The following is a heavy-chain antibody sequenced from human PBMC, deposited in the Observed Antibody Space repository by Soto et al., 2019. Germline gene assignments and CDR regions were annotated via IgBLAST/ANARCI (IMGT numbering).Heavy chain of an antibody. J-gene: IGHJ6*03. D-gene: IGHD6-13*01. CDR1: RGTFSSYT. CDR2: IIPILGIA. V-gene: IGHV1-69*02. CDR3: ARSGGAAAGTYYYYYMDV. Sequence: QVQLVQSGAEVKKPGSSVKVSCKASRGTFSSYTISWVRQAPGQGLEWMGRIIPILGIANYAQKFQGRVTITADKSTSTAYMELSSLRSEDTAVYYCARSGGAAAGTYYYYYMDVWGKGTTVTVSS.